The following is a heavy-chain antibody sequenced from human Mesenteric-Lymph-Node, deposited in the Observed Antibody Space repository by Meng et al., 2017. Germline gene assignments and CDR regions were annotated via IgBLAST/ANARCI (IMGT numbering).Heavy chain of an antibody. V-gene: IGHV6-1*01. D-gene: IGHD1-7*01. J-gene: IGHJ6*02. CDR1: GDSVSSNNVA. Sequence: SQTLSLTCAISGDSVSSNNVAWHWIRQSPSRGLEWLGKTYYRSKWYNDYAVSVRGRIVINPDTSKNHFSLQLNSVTPEDTAVYYCVRRLSGNSMDVWGQGTTVTVSS. CDR3: VRRLSGNSMDV. CDR2: TYYRSKWYN.